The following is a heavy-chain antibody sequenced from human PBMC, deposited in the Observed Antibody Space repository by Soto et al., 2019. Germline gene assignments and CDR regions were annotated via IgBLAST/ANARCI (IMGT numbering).Heavy chain of an antibody. D-gene: IGHD2-21*02. CDR2: IIPIFGTA. J-gene: IGHJ4*02. CDR1: GGTFSSYA. CDR3: AAPLGQAYCGGDCYRFDY. V-gene: IGHV1-69*13. Sequence: SVKVSCKASGGTFSSYAISWVRQAPGQGLEWMGGIIPIFGTANYAQKFQGRVTITADESTSTAYMELSSLRSEDTAVYYCAAPLGQAYCGGDCYRFDYWGQGTLVTVSS.